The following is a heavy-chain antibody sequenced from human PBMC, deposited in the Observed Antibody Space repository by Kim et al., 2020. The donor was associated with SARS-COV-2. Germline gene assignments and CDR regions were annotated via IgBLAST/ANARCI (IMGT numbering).Heavy chain of an antibody. Sequence: GGSLRLSCAASGFTFSSYWMSWVRQAPGKGLEWVANIKQDGSEKYYVDSVKGRFTISRDNAKNSLYLQMNSLRAEDTAVYYCASLRGYYYDSSGYYHPFDYWGQGTLVTVSS. D-gene: IGHD3-22*01. J-gene: IGHJ4*02. V-gene: IGHV3-7*01. CDR3: ASLRGYYYDSSGYYHPFDY. CDR1: GFTFSSYW. CDR2: IKQDGSEK.